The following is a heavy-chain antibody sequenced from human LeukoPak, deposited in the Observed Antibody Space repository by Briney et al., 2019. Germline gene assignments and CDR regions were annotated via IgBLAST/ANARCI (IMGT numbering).Heavy chain of an antibody. D-gene: IGHD6-13*01. Sequence: GGSLRLSCEASGFTFSSYSMNWVRQAPGKGLEWVSSISSSSSYIYYADSVKGRFTISRDNAKNSLYLQMNSLRAEDTAVYYCARESIAAAGTPDYWGQGTLVTVPS. CDR2: ISSSSSYI. V-gene: IGHV3-21*01. J-gene: IGHJ4*02. CDR3: ARESIAAAGTPDY. CDR1: GFTFSSYS.